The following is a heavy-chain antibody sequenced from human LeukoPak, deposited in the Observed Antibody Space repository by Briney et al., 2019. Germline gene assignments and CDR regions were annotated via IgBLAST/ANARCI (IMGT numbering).Heavy chain of an antibody. CDR3: ARGWIQLWAPYYYYMDV. D-gene: IGHD5-18*01. CDR2: IYTSGST. CDR1: GGSISSGSYY. J-gene: IGHJ6*03. Sequence: KTSQTLSLTCTVSGGSISSGSYYWSWIRQPAGKGLEWIGRIYTSGSTNYNPSLESRVTISVDTSKNQFSLKLSSVTAADTAVYYCARGWIQLWAPYYYYMDVWGKGTTVTVSS. V-gene: IGHV4-61*02.